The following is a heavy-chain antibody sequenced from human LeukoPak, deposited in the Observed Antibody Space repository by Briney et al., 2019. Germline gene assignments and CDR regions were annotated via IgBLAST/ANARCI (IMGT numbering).Heavy chain of an antibody. J-gene: IGHJ3*02. D-gene: IGHD3-22*01. CDR3: AREPYYYDSSGYYRAFDI. V-gene: IGHV4-59*01. CDR2: IYYSGST. Sequence: PSETLSLTCTVSGGSINGYYWGWIRQPPGKGLEWIGYIYYSGSTKYNPSLKSRVTISLDTSKNQFSLRLSSVTAADTAVYYCAREPYYYDSSGYYRAFDIWGQGTMVTVSS. CDR1: GGSINGYY.